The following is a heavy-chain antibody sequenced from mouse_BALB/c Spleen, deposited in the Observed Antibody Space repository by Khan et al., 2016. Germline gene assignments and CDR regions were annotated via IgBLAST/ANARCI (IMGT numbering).Heavy chain of an antibody. CDR2: IDPANGNT. V-gene: IGHV14-3*02. Sequence: VQLKESGAELVKPGASVKLSCTASGFNIKDTYMHWVKQRPEQGLEWIGRIDPANGNTKYDPKFQGKATITAATSSNKAYLQLSSLTSEATAVYYCARSPYDYDVGFAYWGQGTLVTVSA. CDR1: GFNIKDTY. CDR3: ARSPYDYDVGFAY. D-gene: IGHD2-4*01. J-gene: IGHJ3*01.